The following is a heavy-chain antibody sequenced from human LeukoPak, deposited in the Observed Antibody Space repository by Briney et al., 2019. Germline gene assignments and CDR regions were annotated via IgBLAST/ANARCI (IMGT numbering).Heavy chain of an antibody. CDR2: IYYSGST. CDR3: ARHYGP. Sequence: MSSETLSLTCTVSGVSVSSGGYYWSWIRQPPGKGLEWIGYIYYSGSTNYNPSLKSRVIISVDTSKNQFSLKLNSVTAADTAVYYCARHYGPWGQGTLVTVSS. V-gene: IGHV4-61*08. CDR1: GVSVSSGGYY. D-gene: IGHD3-16*01. J-gene: IGHJ5*02.